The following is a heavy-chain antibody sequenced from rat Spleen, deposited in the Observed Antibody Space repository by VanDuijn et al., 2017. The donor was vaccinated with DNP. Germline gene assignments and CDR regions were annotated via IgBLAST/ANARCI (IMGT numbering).Heavy chain of an antibody. J-gene: IGHJ2*01. V-gene: IGHV2-41*01. Sequence: QVQLEESGPGLVQPSQNLSLTCTVTGFSLNTYSVHWVRQPPGKDLEWMGVIWSTGGRQYNSVFKSRLTITKDTSKSQVFLRMNSLQVEDTATYYCARGGFDYWGQGVMVTVSS. CDR3: ARGGFDY. CDR2: IWSTGGR. CDR1: GFSLNTYS.